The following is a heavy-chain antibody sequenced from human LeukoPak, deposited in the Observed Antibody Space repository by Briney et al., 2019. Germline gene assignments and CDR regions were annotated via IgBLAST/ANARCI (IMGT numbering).Heavy chain of an antibody. CDR2: ISGYNGNA. CDR1: GYTFTNYG. D-gene: IGHD1-26*01. CDR3: ARLQVGATTHLDY. J-gene: IGHJ4*02. V-gene: IGHV1-18*01. Sequence: ASVKVSCKASGYTFTNYGISWVRQAPGQGLEWMGWISGYNGNANYAQKLQGRVTMTTDTSTSTAYMELRSLRSDDTAVYYCARLQVGATTHLDYWGQGTLVTVSS.